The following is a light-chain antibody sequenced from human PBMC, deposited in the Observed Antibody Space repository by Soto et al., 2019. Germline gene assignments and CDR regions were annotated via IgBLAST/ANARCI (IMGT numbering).Light chain of an antibody. V-gene: IGLV2-14*01. CDR3: SSYASSSTL. J-gene: IGLJ2*01. CDR2: DVS. CDR1: SSDVGGYNY. Sequence: VLTQPASVSGSPGQSITISCTGTSSDVGGYNYVSWYQQHPGKAPKLMIYDVSNRPSGVSNRFSGSKSGNTASLTISGLQAEDEADYYCSSYASSSTLFGGGT.